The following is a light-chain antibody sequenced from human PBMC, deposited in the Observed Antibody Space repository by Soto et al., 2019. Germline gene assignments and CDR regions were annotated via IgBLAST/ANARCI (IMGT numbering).Light chain of an antibody. CDR1: QSVSSD. CDR3: QKRSSSLT. J-gene: IGKJ4*01. V-gene: IGKV3-15*01. Sequence: EIVMTQSPAILSVSPGERVTLSCRASQSVSSDLAWYQQKPGQAPRLLIYGASTRATGLPARFSGSGSGTEFTLTISSLQSEDFAVYYCQKRSSSLTFGGGTKVDIK. CDR2: GAS.